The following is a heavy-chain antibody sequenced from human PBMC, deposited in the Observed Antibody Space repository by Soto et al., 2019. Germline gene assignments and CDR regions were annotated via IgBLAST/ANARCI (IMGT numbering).Heavy chain of an antibody. CDR2: ISSNGGST. CDR1: GFTFSSYA. J-gene: IGHJ6*03. Sequence: GGSLRLSCAASGFTFSSYAMHWVRQAPGKGLEYVSAISSNGGSTYYANSVKGRFTISRDNSKNTLYLQMGSLRAEDMAVYYCARPSHSYGIDYYYYYMDVWGKGTTVTVSS. D-gene: IGHD5-18*01. CDR3: ARPSHSYGIDYYYYYMDV. V-gene: IGHV3-64*01.